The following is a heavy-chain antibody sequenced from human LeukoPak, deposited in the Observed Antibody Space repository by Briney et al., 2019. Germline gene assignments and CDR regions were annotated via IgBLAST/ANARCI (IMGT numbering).Heavy chain of an antibody. CDR2: INWDGGRT. Sequence: PGGSLRLSCTAPGFILDDYGMIWVRHAPGKGLEWVSGINWDGGRTGYADSVKGRFTISRDNAKTSLYLQMNSLRAEDTALYYCVRPRYSSSWYDDAFDIWGQGTMVTVSS. CDR3: VRPRYSSSWYDDAFDI. D-gene: IGHD6-13*01. J-gene: IGHJ3*02. CDR1: GFILDDYG. V-gene: IGHV3-20*04.